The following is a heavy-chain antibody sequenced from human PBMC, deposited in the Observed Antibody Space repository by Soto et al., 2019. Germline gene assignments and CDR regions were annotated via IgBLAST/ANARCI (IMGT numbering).Heavy chain of an antibody. J-gene: IGHJ4*02. CDR1: GYTFTSYG. V-gene: IGHV1-18*01. CDR3: XXXXAAGLNDY. CDR2: ISAYNGNT. D-gene: IGHD6-13*01. Sequence: QVQLVQSGAEVKKPGASVKVSCKASGYTFTSYGISWVRQAPGQGLEWVGWISAYNGNTNYAQKLQGRVTMTTDTXXXXXXXXXXXXXXXXXXXXXXXXXXAAGLNDYWGQGTLVTVSS.